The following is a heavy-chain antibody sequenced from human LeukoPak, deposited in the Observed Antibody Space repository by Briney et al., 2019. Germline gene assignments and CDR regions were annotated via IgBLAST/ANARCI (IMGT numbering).Heavy chain of an antibody. CDR2: IIPIFGTA. J-gene: IGHJ5*02. V-gene: IGHV1-69*05. CDR3: ARVRQWLVHGWFDP. CDR1: GGTFSSYA. D-gene: IGHD6-19*01. Sequence: SVKVSCKASGGTFSSYAICWVRQAPGQGLEWMGRIIPIFGTANYAQKFQGRVTITTDESTSTAYMELSSLRSEDTAVYYCARVRQWLVHGWFDPWGQGTLVTVSS.